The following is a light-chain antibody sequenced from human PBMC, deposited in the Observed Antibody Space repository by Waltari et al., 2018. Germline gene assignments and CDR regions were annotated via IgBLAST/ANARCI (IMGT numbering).Light chain of an antibody. CDR2: WAS. J-gene: IGKJ4*01. V-gene: IGKV4-1*01. CDR1: QTVLSISKNKNY. Sequence: DIVVTKSPDSRAVSLGGRATTNAKSSQTVLSISKNKNYLAWYQQKPGQPPKLLIYWASTRESGVPDRFSGSGSGTDFTLTISSLQAEDVALYYCHQYYSIPLSFGGGTQVEIK. CDR3: HQYYSIPLS.